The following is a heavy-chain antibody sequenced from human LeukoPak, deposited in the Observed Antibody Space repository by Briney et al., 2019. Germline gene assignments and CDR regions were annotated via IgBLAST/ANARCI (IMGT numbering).Heavy chain of an antibody. D-gene: IGHD5-12*01. CDR1: GASIGSGAYY. CDR2: IYYTGHT. Sequence: SETLSLTCTVSGASIGSGAYYWTWIRQHPAEGLQWIGYIYYTGHTYYNPSLQSRLTMSVDTSKNQFSLRITSVTAADTAVYYCAGEGRGYGFMDVWGEGTTVSVSS. J-gene: IGHJ6*03. V-gene: IGHV4-31*03. CDR3: AGEGRGYGFMDV.